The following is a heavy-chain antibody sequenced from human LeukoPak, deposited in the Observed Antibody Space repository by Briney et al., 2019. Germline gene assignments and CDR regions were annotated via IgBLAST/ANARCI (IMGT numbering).Heavy chain of an antibody. CDR2: IYAGDADT. CDR1: GHTFSTDW. V-gene: IGHV5-51*01. Sequence: GESLKISCKGSGHTFSTDWIAWERQMPGKGLEWMGVIYAGDADTRYSPSFQGQVTISADKSLNTAYLQWTNLKASDTAMYYCARFRGELMDGFDFWGQGTLVTVSS. CDR3: ARFRGELMDGFDF. J-gene: IGHJ4*02. D-gene: IGHD1-7*01.